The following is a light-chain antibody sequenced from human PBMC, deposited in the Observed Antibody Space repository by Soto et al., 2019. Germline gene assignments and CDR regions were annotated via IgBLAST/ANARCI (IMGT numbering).Light chain of an antibody. CDR3: QQYGNSLPWT. CDR1: QIVSNNY. J-gene: IGKJ1*01. CDR2: GAS. Sequence: EIVLTQSPGTLSLSPGEGATLSCRASQIVSNNYLAWYQQKPGQAPRLLVYGASRRATGIPDRFSGSGSGTDFTLTISRLEPEDFAVYYCQQYGNSLPWTFGQGTKAEIK. V-gene: IGKV3-20*01.